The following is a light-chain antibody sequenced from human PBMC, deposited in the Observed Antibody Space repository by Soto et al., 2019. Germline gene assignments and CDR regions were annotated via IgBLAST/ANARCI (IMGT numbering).Light chain of an antibody. V-gene: IGKV3-11*01. CDR1: QSVYTY. J-gene: IGKJ1*01. CDR3: QQRSNWPRT. Sequence: EIVLTQSPAILSLSPGERATLSCRASQSVYTYLAWYQQKPGQAPRLLIYDTSNRASGVPARFSGSGSGTDFTLTISSLEPEDFAVYYCQQRSNWPRTFGQGTKV. CDR2: DTS.